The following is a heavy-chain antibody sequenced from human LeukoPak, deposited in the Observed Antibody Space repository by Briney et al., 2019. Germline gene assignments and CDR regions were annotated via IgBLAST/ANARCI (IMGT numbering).Heavy chain of an antibody. J-gene: IGHJ4*02. Sequence: PGGSLRLSCAASGFTFSSYSMNWVRQAPGKGLEWVANIKQDGSEKYYVDSVKGRFTISRDNAKNSLYLQMNSLRAEDTAVYYCARGRWLQYIFDYWGQGTLVTVSS. D-gene: IGHD5-24*01. CDR2: IKQDGSEK. V-gene: IGHV3-7*01. CDR1: GFTFSSYS. CDR3: ARGRWLQYIFDY.